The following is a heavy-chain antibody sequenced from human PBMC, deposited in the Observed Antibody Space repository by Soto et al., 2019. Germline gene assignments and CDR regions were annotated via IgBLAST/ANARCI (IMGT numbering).Heavy chain of an antibody. D-gene: IGHD3-22*01. CDR3: ASFDYYDSSGYYLPHDAFDI. CDR2: INPSGGST. CDR1: GYTFTSYY. Sequence: ASVKVSCKASGYTFTSYYMHWVRQAPGQGLEWRGIINPSGGSTSYAQKFQGRVTMTRDTSTSTVNMELSSLRSEGTAVYYCASFDYYDSSGYYLPHDAFDIWGQGTMVTVS. V-gene: IGHV1-46*01. J-gene: IGHJ3*02.